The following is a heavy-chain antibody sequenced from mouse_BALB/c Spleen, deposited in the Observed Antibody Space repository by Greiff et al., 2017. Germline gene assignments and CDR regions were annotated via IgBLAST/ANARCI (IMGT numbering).Heavy chain of an antibody. CDR3: VREGGYAMDY. J-gene: IGHJ4*01. CDR2: IRSKSNNYAT. V-gene: IGHV10-3*03. CDR1: GFTFNTYA. Sequence: EVQRVESGGGLVQPKGSLKLSCAASGFTFNTYAMHWVCQAPGKGLEWVARIRSKSNNYATYYADSVKDRFTISRDDSQSMLYLQMNNLKTEDTAMYYCVREGGYAMDYWGQGTSVTVSS.